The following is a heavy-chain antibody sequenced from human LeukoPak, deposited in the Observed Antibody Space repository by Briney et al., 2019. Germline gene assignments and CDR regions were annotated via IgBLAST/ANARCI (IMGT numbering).Heavy chain of an antibody. D-gene: IGHD3-22*01. V-gene: IGHV4-34*01. Sequence: SETLSLTCAVSGGSFSGYYWTWIRQPPGKGLEWIGEINHSGSANYNPSLKSRVTISLDTSKNQFSLKLGSVTAADTAVYYCARAYDSSGYYLSYFDYWGQGTLVTVSS. J-gene: IGHJ4*02. CDR2: INHSGSA. CDR3: ARAYDSSGYYLSYFDY. CDR1: GGSFSGYY.